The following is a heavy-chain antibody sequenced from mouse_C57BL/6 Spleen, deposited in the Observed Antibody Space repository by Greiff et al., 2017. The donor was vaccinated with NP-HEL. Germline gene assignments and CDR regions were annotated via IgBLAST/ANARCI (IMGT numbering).Heavy chain of an antibody. Sequence: VQLQQSGPGLVQPSQSLSITCPVSGFSLTSYGVHWVRQSPGKGLEWLGVIWSGGSTDYNAAFISRLSISKDNSKSQVFFKMNSLQADDTAIDYCARITTAPYAMDYWGQGTSVTVSS. D-gene: IGHD1-2*01. V-gene: IGHV2-2*01. CDR3: ARITTAPYAMDY. CDR2: IWSGGST. CDR1: GFSLTSYG. J-gene: IGHJ4*01.